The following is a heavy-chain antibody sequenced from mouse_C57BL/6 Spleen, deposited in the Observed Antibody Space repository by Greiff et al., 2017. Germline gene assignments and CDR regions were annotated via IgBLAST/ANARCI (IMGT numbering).Heavy chain of an antibody. CDR3: ARSGDGDDVWYFGG. V-gene: IGHV1-69*01. J-gene: IGHJ1*01. CDR1: GYTFTSYW. CDR2: IDPSDSYT. D-gene: IGHD2-2*01. Sequence: QVQLQQPGAELVMPGASVKLSCKASGYTFTSYWMHWVKQRPGQGLEWIGEIDPSDSYTNYNQKFKGKSTLTVDKSSSTAYMQLSSLTSEDSAVYDCARSGDGDDVWYFGGWGAGTRVSVSS.